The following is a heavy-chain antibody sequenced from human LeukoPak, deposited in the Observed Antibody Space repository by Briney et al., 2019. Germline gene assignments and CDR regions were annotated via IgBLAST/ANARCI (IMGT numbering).Heavy chain of an antibody. CDR2: FSGSSGIS. Sequence: GGSLTLSCAASGFRFSGYSMNWVRQTPGKGLEWVSTFSGSSGISYYADPVKGRFTISRDISKNTLYLQMNSLRVEDTAVYYCAKLRGSTPPASEDAYWGQGTLVTVSS. CDR3: AKLRGSTPPASEDAY. D-gene: IGHD2-2*01. V-gene: IGHV3-23*01. CDR1: GFRFSGYS. J-gene: IGHJ4*02.